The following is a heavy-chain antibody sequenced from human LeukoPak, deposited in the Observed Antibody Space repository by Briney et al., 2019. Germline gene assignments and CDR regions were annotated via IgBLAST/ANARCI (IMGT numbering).Heavy chain of an antibody. V-gene: IGHV3-23*01. CDR1: GFTFNTYA. CDR3: AKDDCSGGSCFEYFDH. Sequence: PGGSLRLSCAASGFTFNTYAMNWVRQAPGKGLEWVSAISGHGRSTYYADSVKGRFSISRDNSNNTLYFEMNSLRAEDTAVYYCAKDDCSGGSCFEYFDHWGQGTLVTVSS. D-gene: IGHD2-15*01. J-gene: IGHJ5*02. CDR2: ISGHGRST.